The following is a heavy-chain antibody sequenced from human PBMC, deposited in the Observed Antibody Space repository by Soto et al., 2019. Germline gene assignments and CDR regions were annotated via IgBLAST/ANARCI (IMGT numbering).Heavy chain of an antibody. CDR1: GYTFTSYY. Sequence: QVQLVQSGAEVKKPGASVKVSCKASGYTFTSYYMRWVRQAPGQGLEWMGIINPSGGSTSYAQKFQGRVTMTRDTSTSTVYMELSSLRSEDTAVYYCASVGDCSGGSCSRFDYWGQVTLVTVSS. V-gene: IGHV1-46*03. J-gene: IGHJ4*02. CDR2: INPSGGST. D-gene: IGHD2-15*01. CDR3: ASVGDCSGGSCSRFDY.